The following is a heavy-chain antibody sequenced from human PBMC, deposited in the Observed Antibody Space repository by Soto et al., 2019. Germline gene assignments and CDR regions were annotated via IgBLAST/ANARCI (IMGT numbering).Heavy chain of an antibody. CDR2: IHHSGSA. Sequence: KSSETLSLTCAVYGGSFSGYYWSWIRQPPGKGLEWIGEIHHSGSANYNPSLKSRVTISVDTSKNQFSLELSSVTAADTAVYYCARGGGHGSGSFPLYYYYYGMDVWGQGTTVTVSS. V-gene: IGHV4-34*01. CDR3: ARGGGHGSGSFPLYYYYYGMDV. CDR1: GGSFSGYY. J-gene: IGHJ6*02. D-gene: IGHD3-10*01.